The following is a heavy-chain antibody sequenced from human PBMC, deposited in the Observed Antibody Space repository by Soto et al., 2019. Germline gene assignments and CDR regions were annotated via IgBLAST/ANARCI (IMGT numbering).Heavy chain of an antibody. J-gene: IGHJ4*02. V-gene: IGHV3-11*01. Sequence: ISSRAAGGTFIDHDIRRIRRNPGKGLEWISYISGNGEVIQYAASARGRFTISRDNAENSVYLEMERLRDEDTALYYCARDVDADFRTDFDYWGRGTLVTV. CDR3: ARDVDADFRTDFDY. D-gene: IGHD4-17*01. CDR2: ISGNGEVI. CDR1: GGTFIDHD.